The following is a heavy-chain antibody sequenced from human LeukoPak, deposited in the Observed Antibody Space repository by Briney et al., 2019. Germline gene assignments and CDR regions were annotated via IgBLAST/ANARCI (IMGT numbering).Heavy chain of an antibody. J-gene: IGHJ4*02. D-gene: IGHD3-3*01. CDR3: ARVESGAYYDFWSGYSYYFDY. CDR2: IYYSGST. Sequence: PSETLSLTCTVSGCSISSGGCYWSWIRQHPGKGLEGIGYIYYSGSTYYNPSLKSRVTISVDTSKNQFSLKLSSVTAADTAVYYCARVESGAYYDFWSGYSYYFDYWGQGTLVTVSS. CDR1: GCSISSGGCY. V-gene: IGHV4-31*03.